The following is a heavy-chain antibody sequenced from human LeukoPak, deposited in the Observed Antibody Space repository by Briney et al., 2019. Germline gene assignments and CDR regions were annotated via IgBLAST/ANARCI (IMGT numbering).Heavy chain of an antibody. CDR1: DYSITSDYY. D-gene: IGHD3-10*01. Sequence: SETLSLTCAVSDYSITSDYYWGWIRQPPGKGLEWIGSIYHSGSTYYNPSLKSRVTISVDTSKNQFSLKLTSVTAADTAVYYCTREGSTSGTNWFDPWGQGTLVTVSS. CDR3: TREGSTSGTNWFDP. V-gene: IGHV4-38-2*02. CDR2: IYHSGST. J-gene: IGHJ5*02.